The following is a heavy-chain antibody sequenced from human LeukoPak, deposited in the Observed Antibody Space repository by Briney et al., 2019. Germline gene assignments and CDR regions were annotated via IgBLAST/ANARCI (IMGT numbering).Heavy chain of an antibody. J-gene: IGHJ1*01. CDR3: AREESGSSAAQH. CDR1: GYTFTSYA. CDR2: INAGNGNT. D-gene: IGHD1-26*01. Sequence: ASVKVSCKASGYTFTSYAMHWVRQAPGQRLEWMGWINAGNGNTKYSQKLQGRVTVTRDTSASTAYMELSSLRSEDTAVYYCAREESGSSAAQHWGQGTLVTVSS. V-gene: IGHV1-3*01.